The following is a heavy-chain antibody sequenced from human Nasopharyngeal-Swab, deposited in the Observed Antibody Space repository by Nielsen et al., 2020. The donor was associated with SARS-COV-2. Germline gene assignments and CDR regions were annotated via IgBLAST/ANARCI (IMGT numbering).Heavy chain of an antibody. Sequence: WVRQAPGQGLEWMGRIIPILGIANYAQKFQGRVTITADKSTSTAYMELSSLRSEDTAVYYCASLIGYCTNGVCSGGWGQGTLVTVSS. D-gene: IGHD2-8*01. V-gene: IGHV1-69*02. CDR3: ASLIGYCTNGVCSGG. J-gene: IGHJ4*02. CDR2: IIPILGIA.